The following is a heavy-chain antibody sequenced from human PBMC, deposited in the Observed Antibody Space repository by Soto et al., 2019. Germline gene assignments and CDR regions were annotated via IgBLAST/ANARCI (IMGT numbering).Heavy chain of an antibody. CDR3: AKDRDYGDYYYYYGMDV. V-gene: IGHV3-23*01. CDR1: GFHFKSFA. J-gene: IGHJ6*02. D-gene: IGHD4-17*01. Sequence: GFLRLSCGASGFHFKSFAISLVRQAPGKGPEGVSAISGSGGSTYYADPVKGRFTISRDNSKNTLYLQMNSLRAEDTAVYYCAKDRDYGDYYYYYGMDVWGQGTTVTVSS. CDR2: ISGSGGST.